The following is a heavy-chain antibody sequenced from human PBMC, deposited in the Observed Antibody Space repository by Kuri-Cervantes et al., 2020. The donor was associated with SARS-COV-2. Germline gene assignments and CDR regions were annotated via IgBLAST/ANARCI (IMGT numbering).Heavy chain of an antibody. D-gene: IGHD4-17*01. CDR3: ARGRYGDGS. CDR1: GFTFSSYA. J-gene: IGHJ5*02. Sequence: GGSPRLSCAASGFTFSSYAMHWVRQAPGKGLEWVAVISYDGSNKYYADSVKGRFTISRDNSKNTLYLQMNSLRAEDTAVYYCARGRYGDGSWGQGTLVTVSS. CDR2: ISYDGSNK. V-gene: IGHV3-30*01.